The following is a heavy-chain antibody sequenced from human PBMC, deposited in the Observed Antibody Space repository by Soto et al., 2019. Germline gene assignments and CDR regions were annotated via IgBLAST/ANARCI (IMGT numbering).Heavy chain of an antibody. CDR1: GYTFTSYA. D-gene: IGHD3-3*01. CDR2: INAGNGNT. CDR3: ARAREVSEFDY. Sequence: QVQLVQSGAEVKKPGASVKVSCKASGYTFTSYAMHWVRQAPGQRLEWMGWINAGNGNTKYSQKFQGRVTITRDTSASTAYMKLSSLRSEDTAVYYCARAREVSEFDYWGQGTLVTVSS. J-gene: IGHJ4*02. V-gene: IGHV1-3*01.